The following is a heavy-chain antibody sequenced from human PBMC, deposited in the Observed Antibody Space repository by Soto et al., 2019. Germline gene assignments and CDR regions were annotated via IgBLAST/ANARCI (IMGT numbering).Heavy chain of an antibody. CDR3: ARETSGYDNYGMDV. CDR2: IYYSGST. J-gene: IGHJ6*02. CDR1: GGSISSYY. D-gene: IGHD5-12*01. V-gene: IGHV4-59*01. Sequence: SETLSLTCTVSGGSISSYYWSWIRQPPGKGLEWIGYIYYSGSTNYNPSLKSRVTISVDTSKNQFSLKLSSVTAADTAVYYCARETSGYDNYGMDVWGQGTTVTVSS.